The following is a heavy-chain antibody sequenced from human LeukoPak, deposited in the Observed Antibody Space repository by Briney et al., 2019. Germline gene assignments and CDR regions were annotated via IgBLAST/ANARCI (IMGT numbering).Heavy chain of an antibody. J-gene: IGHJ5*02. V-gene: IGHV3-74*01. CDR1: GFTFSSYW. D-gene: IGHD1-26*01. CDR2: INSDGSST. Sequence: PGGSLRLSCAASGFTFSSYWMHWVRQAPGKGLVWVSRINSDGSSTSYADSVKGRFTISRDNAKNTLYLQMNSLRAEDTAVYYCAREGWELGVSWFDPWGQGTWSPSPQ. CDR3: AREGWELGVSWFDP.